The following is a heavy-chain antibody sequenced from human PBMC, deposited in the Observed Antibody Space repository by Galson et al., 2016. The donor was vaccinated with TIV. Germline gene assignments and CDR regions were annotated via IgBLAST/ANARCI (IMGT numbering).Heavy chain of an antibody. Sequence: SVKVSCKASDYTFTSYGINWVLQVPGQGLEWMGWISAYNGNTNYAQILHGRVTMTTDTSTSPAYMELRSLRSDETAVYDCASEYYYYAMDVGGQGTTVTVSS. CDR1: DYTFTSYG. CDR2: ISAYNGNT. J-gene: IGHJ6*02. CDR3: ASEYYYYAMDV. V-gene: IGHV1-18*01.